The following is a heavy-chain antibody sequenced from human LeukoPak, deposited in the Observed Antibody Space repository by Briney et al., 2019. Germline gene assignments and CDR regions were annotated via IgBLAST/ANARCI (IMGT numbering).Heavy chain of an antibody. J-gene: IGHJ4*02. CDR3: AREVVVPAAIQYFDY. V-gene: IGHV4-39*02. CDR1: RGSISSSSYY. CDR2: IYYSGST. Sequence: PSETLSLTCTVSRGSISSSSYYWGWIRQPPGKGLEWIGSIYYSGSTYYNPSLKSRVTISVDTSKNQFSLKLSSVTAADTAVYYCAREVVVPAAIQYFDYWGQGTLVTVPS. D-gene: IGHD2-2*02.